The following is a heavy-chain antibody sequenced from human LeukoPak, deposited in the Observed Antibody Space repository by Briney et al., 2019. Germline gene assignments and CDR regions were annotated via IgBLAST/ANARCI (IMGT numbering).Heavy chain of an antibody. D-gene: IGHD5-12*01. CDR3: ATVESRLRDHYYFDY. V-gene: IGHV3-53*01. CDR1: GFTVSSNY. J-gene: IGHJ4*02. Sequence: GGSLRLSCAASGFTVSSNYMSWVRQAPGKGLEWVSVIYSGGSTYYADSVKGRFTISRDNSKNTLYLQMNSLRAEDTAVYYCATVESRLRDHYYFDYWGQGTLVTVSS. CDR2: IYSGGST.